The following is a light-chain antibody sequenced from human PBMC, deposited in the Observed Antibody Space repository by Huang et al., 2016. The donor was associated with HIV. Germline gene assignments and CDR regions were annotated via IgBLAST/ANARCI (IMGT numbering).Light chain of an antibody. Sequence: AIQLTQSPSSLSASVWDRVTITCRASQGISNSLVWYQQKPGRAPKLLIYAASTLQSGVTSRFSGSGSGTDFTLTISSLQPEDSATYYCQQFSNYSPLTFGGGTKVEIK. CDR2: AAS. CDR1: QGISNS. CDR3: QQFSNYSPLT. V-gene: IGKV1D-13*01. J-gene: IGKJ4*01.